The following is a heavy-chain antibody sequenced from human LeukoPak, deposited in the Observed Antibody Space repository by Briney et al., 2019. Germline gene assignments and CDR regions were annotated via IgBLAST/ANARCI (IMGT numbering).Heavy chain of an antibody. J-gene: IGHJ4*02. Sequence: GASVKVSCKASGYTFTSYGISWVRQAPGQGLEWMGWISAYNGNTNYAQKLQGRVTMTTDTSTSTAYMELRSLRSDDTAVYYCARGVGYCSSTSCSSVFDSWGQGTLVTVSS. CDR3: ARGVGYCSSTSCSSVFDS. CDR2: ISAYNGNT. V-gene: IGHV1-18*01. CDR1: GYTFTSYG. D-gene: IGHD2-2*01.